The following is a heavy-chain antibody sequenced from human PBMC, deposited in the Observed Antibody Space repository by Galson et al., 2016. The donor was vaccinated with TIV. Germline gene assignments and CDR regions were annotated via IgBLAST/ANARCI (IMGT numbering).Heavy chain of an antibody. CDR3: ARHGYDFWNGQDYFFYGMDV. J-gene: IGHJ6*02. D-gene: IGHD3-3*01. V-gene: IGHV5-51*01. Sequence: QSGAEVKKPGGSLKISCKTSGYRFSHSWIGWVRQKPGKGLEWVGHIYPGDSDTRYSPSFQGHVTISADTSIDTASLQWGSLTASDTAIYYCARHGYDFWNGQDYFFYGMDVWGQGTTVTVSS. CDR1: GYRFSHSW. CDR2: IYPGDSDT.